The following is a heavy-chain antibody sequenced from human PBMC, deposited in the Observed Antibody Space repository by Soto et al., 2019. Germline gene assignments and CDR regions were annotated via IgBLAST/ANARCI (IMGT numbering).Heavy chain of an antibody. D-gene: IGHD5-18*01. CDR2: IDWGDEK. Sequence: SGPTLVNPTQTLTLTCTFSGFSLSTTGMCVSWLRQPPGKALEWLALIDWGDEKYYNTSLKTRLTISKDTTKTQVVLRMTNMDPVDAATYYCARTRYGEYESFYYFYGIDVWGQGTTVTVYS. V-gene: IGHV2-70*01. CDR1: GFSLSTTGMC. CDR3: ARTRYGEYESFYYFYGIDV. J-gene: IGHJ6*02.